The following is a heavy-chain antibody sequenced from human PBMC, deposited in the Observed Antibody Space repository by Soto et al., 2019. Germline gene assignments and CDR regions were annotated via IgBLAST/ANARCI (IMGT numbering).Heavy chain of an antibody. CDR2: IKSKTDGGTT. D-gene: IGHD7-27*01. Sequence: GESLKISCAASGFTFSNAWMSWVRQAPGKGLEWVGRIKSKTDGGTTDYAAPVKGRFTISRDDSKNTLYLQMNSLKTEDTAVYYCTTHGALNGGLSCFDYWGQGTLVTVSS. CDR3: TTHGALNGGLSCFDY. V-gene: IGHV3-15*01. J-gene: IGHJ4*02. CDR1: GFTFSNAW.